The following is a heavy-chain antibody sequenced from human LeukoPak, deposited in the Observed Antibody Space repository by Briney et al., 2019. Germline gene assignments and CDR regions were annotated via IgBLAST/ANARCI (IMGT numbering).Heavy chain of an antibody. CDR2: INHSGST. CDR3: ARARRGLWFGEFYFDY. J-gene: IGHJ4*02. D-gene: IGHD3-10*01. V-gene: IGHV4-34*01. CDR1: GESFSGYY. Sequence: SETLSLTCAVYGESFSGYYWSWIRQPPGKGLEWIGEINHSGSTNYNPSLKSRVTISVDTSKNQFSLKLSSVTAADTAVYYCARARRGLWFGEFYFDYWGQGTLVTVSS.